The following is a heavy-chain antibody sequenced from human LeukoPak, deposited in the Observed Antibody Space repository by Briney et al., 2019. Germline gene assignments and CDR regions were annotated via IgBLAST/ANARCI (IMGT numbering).Heavy chain of an antibody. V-gene: IGHV5-51*01. CDR2: ISPGDSDT. D-gene: IGHD3-22*01. CDR1: GYSFTSYW. Sequence: GESLKISCKGSGYSFTSYWIGWVRQMPGKGLEWMGIISPGDSDTRYSPSFQGQVTISADKSISTAYLQWSSLKASDTAMYYCARRLYDSSGYPGHAFDIWGQGTMVTVSS. J-gene: IGHJ3*02. CDR3: ARRLYDSSGYPGHAFDI.